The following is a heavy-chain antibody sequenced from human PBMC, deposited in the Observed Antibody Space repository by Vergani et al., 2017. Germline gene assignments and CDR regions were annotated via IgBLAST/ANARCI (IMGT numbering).Heavy chain of an antibody. D-gene: IGHD5-18*01. J-gene: IGHJ4*02. V-gene: IGHV4-4*07. CDR1: GAPISYWC. CDR3: ARHTDTAMAPTYFDY. CDR2: LCPSGST. Sequence: QVQMQESGPGLVKTSETLSLTCSASGAPISYWCWSWLRQPAGKGLEWIGRLCPSGSTNYKPSLKSRVTMSIDTSKNQFSLKLTSVTAADTAVYYCARHTDTAMAPTYFDYWGQGTLVTVSS.